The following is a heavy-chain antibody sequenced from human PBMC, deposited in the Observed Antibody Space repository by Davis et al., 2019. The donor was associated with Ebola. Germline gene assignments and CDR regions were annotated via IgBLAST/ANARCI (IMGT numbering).Heavy chain of an antibody. V-gene: IGHV1-8*02. D-gene: IGHD1-1*01. CDR2: MNPNSGNT. Sequence: ASVKVSCKASGYTFTSYGISWVRQAPGQGLEWMGWMNPNSGNTGYAQKFQGWVTMTRDTSISTAYMELSRLRSDDTAVYYCARDSGRGVGNWNDSGWWFDPWGQGTLVTVSS. CDR3: ARDSGRGVGNWNDSGWWFDP. J-gene: IGHJ5*02. CDR1: GYTFTSYG.